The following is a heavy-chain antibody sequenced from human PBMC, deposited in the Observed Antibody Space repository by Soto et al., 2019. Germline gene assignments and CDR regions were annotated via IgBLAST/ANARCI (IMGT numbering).Heavy chain of an antibody. V-gene: IGHV3-73*01. Sequence: EVPLVESGGGLVQPGGSLKLACAASGFTFSGFTMHWVRQASGKGLEWVGRIRSKAHSYATTYAASVKGRFTISRDDSKNTAYLQMNSLKTEDTAVYYCTRIYDYGDYTFHFDYWGQGTLVTVSS. CDR1: GFTFSGFT. D-gene: IGHD4-17*01. CDR2: IRSKAHSYAT. CDR3: TRIYDYGDYTFHFDY. J-gene: IGHJ4*02.